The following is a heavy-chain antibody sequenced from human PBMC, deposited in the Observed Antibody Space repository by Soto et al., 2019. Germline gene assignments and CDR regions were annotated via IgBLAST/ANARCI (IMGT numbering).Heavy chain of an antibody. CDR2: INAGNGNT. CDR3: ARSVVVPAAPDY. D-gene: IGHD2-2*01. J-gene: IGHJ4*02. CDR1: GYTFASYA. V-gene: IGHV1-3*01. Sequence: GASVKVSCKASGYTFASYAMHWVRQAPGQRLEWMGWINAGNGNTKYSQKFQGRVTITRDTSASTAYMELSSLRSEDTAVYYCARSVVVPAAPDYWGQGTLVTVSS.